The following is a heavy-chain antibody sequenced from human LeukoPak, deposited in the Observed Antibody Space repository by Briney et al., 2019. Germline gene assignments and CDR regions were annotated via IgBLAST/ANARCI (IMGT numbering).Heavy chain of an antibody. Sequence: GGSLRLSCAASGFSFSNYAMNWVRQAPGKGLEWVSVISGSGGTTYYGDSVKGRFTISRDNAKNTLYLQMSSLRAEDTAVYFCVRDGDDFNFDYWGQGSLVTVSS. CDR2: ISGSGGTT. D-gene: IGHD5-24*01. J-gene: IGHJ4*02. V-gene: IGHV3-23*01. CDR3: VRDGDDFNFDY. CDR1: GFSFSNYA.